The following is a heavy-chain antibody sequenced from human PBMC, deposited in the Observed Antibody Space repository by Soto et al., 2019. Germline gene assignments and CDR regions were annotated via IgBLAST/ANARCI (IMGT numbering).Heavy chain of an antibody. Sequence: QVQLVQSGAEVKKPGSSVRVSCKASGTIFSSYTISWVRQAPGQGLEWMGRIIPILGETNSAQKFQGRVKLTATKPTYSGYMGPTSLSWEDTALYYCARGLGGRMDEWGQGTTVTVSS. CDR1: GTIFSSYT. D-gene: IGHD3-16*01. J-gene: IGHJ6*02. CDR3: ARGLGGRMDE. V-gene: IGHV1-69*08. CDR2: IIPILGET.